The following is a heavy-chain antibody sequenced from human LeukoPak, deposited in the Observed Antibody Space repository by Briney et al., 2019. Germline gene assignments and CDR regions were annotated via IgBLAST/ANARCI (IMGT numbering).Heavy chain of an antibody. CDR2: IKQDGSEK. Sequence: GGSLRLSCAASGFTFSSYWMSWVRQAPGKGLEWVANIKQDGSEKYYVDSVKGRFTISRDNAKNSLYLQMNSLRAEDTAVYYCAREGRGYKVAKFDYWGQGTLVTVSS. CDR1: GFTFSSYW. D-gene: IGHD3-22*01. V-gene: IGHV3-7*01. CDR3: AREGRGYKVAKFDY. J-gene: IGHJ4*02.